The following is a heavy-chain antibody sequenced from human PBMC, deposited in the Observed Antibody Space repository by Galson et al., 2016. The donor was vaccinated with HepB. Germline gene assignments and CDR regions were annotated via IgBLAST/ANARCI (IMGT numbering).Heavy chain of an antibody. V-gene: IGHV3-23*01. CDR3: VRYQRVAGTYYFDY. D-gene: IGHD2-2*01. Sequence: LRLSCAASGFGFSNYAMSWVRQAPGKGLEWLPVISVSGTNKYYAESVNGRFAISRDDPENTVYLQMSSLRAEDTAVYYCVRYQRVAGTYYFDYWGQGTLVTVSS. CDR1: GFGFSNYA. CDR2: ISVSGTNK. J-gene: IGHJ4*02.